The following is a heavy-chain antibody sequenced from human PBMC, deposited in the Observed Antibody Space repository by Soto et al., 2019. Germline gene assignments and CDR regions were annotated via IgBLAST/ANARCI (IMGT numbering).Heavy chain of an antibody. CDR3: ARSKLGTMVRGNWFDP. CDR2: INHSGST. Sequence: SETLSLTCAVYGGSFSGYYWSWIRQPPGKGLEWIGEINHSGSTNYNPSLKSRVTISVDTSKNQFSLKLSSVTAADTAVYYCARSKLGTMVRGNWFDPWGQGTLVTVSS. D-gene: IGHD3-10*01. J-gene: IGHJ5*02. V-gene: IGHV4-34*01. CDR1: GGSFSGYY.